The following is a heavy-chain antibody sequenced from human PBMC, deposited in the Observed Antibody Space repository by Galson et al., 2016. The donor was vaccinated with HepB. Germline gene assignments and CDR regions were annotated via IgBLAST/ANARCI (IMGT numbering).Heavy chain of an antibody. Sequence: SLRLSCAASGFTFSTYGMHWVRQAPGKGLEWVAVIWYDGAKIYYADSVKGRFTISRDNSKNTLYLQMNSLRAEDTAVYYCARDMGTVKYYYGMDVWGQGTTVTGSS. CDR1: GFTFSTYG. J-gene: IGHJ6*02. D-gene: IGHD5-18*01. V-gene: IGHV3-33*01. CDR2: IWYDGAKI. CDR3: ARDMGTVKYYYGMDV.